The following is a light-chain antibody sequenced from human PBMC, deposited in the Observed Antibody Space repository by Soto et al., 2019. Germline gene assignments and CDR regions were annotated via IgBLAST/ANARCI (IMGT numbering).Light chain of an antibody. J-gene: IGLJ1*01. V-gene: IGLV2-8*01. CDR1: SSDVGGYKY. CDR2: EVN. Sequence: QSALTQPPSASGSPGQSVTISCTGTSSDVGGYKYVSWYQQHPGKAPKLMIFEVNKLPSGVPDRFSGSKSGNTASLTVSGLQAEDEADYYCSSYAGSNNLGVFGTGTKLTVL. CDR3: SSYAGSNNLGV.